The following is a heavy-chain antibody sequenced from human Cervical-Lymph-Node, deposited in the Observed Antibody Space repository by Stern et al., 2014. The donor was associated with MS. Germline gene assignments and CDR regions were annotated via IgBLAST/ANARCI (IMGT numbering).Heavy chain of an antibody. Sequence: QVTLRESGPTLVKPTQTLTLTCSFSGFSLNTRGVGVGWVRQPPGKALEWLGGIYWDDDKRYSPSLKSRLTITKDTFKNQVVLILTNMDPVDTATYYCTHGLIRLGDLSSTPIDSWGQGTLVTVSS. D-gene: IGHD3-16*01. J-gene: IGHJ4*02. CDR1: GFSLNTRGVG. CDR3: THGLIRLGDLSSTPIDS. V-gene: IGHV2-5*02. CDR2: IYWDDDK.